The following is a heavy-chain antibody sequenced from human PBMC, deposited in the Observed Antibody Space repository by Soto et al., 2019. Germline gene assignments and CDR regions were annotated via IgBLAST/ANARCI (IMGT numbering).Heavy chain of an antibody. Sequence: QINLKESGPTLVKPTQTLTLTCSFSGFSLTTAGEGVGWVRQSPGEPLEWLSLIYWDDDERYRPSLKTRLSITKHTSKNQVVLKMTIMAPVDTATYYCAHSSNLITDDAQVGDFDYWGQGTLVTVSS. D-gene: IGHD3-10*01. V-gene: IGHV2-5*02. J-gene: IGHJ4*02. CDR3: AHSSNLITDDAQVGDFDY. CDR2: IYWDDDE. CDR1: GFSLTTAGEG.